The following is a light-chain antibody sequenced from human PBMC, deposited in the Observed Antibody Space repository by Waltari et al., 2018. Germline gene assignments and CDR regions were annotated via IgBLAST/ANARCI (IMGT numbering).Light chain of an antibody. J-gene: IGKJ2*01. Sequence: IQMTQSTSTLSASVRDSVTISCRASQSVGTWLAWYQQKPGKAPKLLIYMASRLESGVPSRFSGSGSGTEFTLTISSLQPDDFATYSCQQYSSFSTFGQGTKV. V-gene: IGKV1-5*03. CDR3: QQYSSFST. CDR1: QSVGTW. CDR2: MAS.